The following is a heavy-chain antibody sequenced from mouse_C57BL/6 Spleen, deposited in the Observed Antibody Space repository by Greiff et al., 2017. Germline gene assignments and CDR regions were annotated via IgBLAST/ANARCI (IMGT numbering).Heavy chain of an antibody. Sequence: QVQLQQPGAELVKPGASVKLSCKASGYTFTSYWMHWVKQRPGRGLEWIGRIYPNSGGTKYNEKFKSKATLTVDKPSSTAYMQLSSLTSAAAAVYCCARSWGHAMDYWGQGTSVTVSS. J-gene: IGHJ4*01. V-gene: IGHV1-72*01. CDR2: IYPNSGGT. CDR1: GYTFTSYW. CDR3: ARSWGHAMDY.